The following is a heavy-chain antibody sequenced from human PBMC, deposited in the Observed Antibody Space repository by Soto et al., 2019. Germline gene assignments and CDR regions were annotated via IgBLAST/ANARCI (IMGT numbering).Heavy chain of an antibody. Sequence: SVKVSCKASGGTFSSYAISWVRQAPGQGLEWMGGIIPIFGTANYAQKFQGRVTITADESTSTAYMELSSLRFEDTAVYYCAREAGYYDSSGYYPYGMDVWGQGTTVTVSS. CDR1: GGTFSSYA. J-gene: IGHJ6*02. CDR2: IIPIFGTA. CDR3: AREAGYYDSSGYYPYGMDV. V-gene: IGHV1-69*13. D-gene: IGHD3-22*01.